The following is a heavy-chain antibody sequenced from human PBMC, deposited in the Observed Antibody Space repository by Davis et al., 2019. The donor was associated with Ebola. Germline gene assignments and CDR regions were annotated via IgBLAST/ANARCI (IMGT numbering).Heavy chain of an antibody. CDR3: ARGWLRGGMDV. V-gene: IGHV6-1*01. Sequence: HSHTLSLTCAISGDRVSSAGWNWTRQPSSRGIVWLGRPYYKSKWYNDYAVSVKSRITINHDTSKNQFSLQLNSVTPEDTALYYCARGWLRGGMDVWGEGTTVTV. J-gene: IGHJ6*02. CDR1: GDRVSSAG. D-gene: IGHD5-18*01. CDR2: PYYKSKWYN.